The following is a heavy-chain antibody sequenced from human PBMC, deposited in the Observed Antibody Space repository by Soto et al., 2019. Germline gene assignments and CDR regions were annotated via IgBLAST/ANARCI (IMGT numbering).Heavy chain of an antibody. V-gene: IGHV5-51*01. D-gene: IGHD6-19*01. Sequence: HGESLKISCNGSGYSVTSYWIGWVRQMPGKGLEWMGIIYPGDSDTRYSPSFQGQVTISADRSISTAYLQWSSLKASDTAMYYCARDAGGWGGHYYYGMDVWGQGTTVTVSS. CDR1: GYSVTSYW. CDR3: ARDAGGWGGHYYYGMDV. J-gene: IGHJ6*02. CDR2: IYPGDSDT.